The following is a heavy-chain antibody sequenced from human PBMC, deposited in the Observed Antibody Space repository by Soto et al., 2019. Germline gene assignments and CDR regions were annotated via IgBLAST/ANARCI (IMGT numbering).Heavy chain of an antibody. CDR1: GGSISSDDYY. J-gene: IGHJ6*02. V-gene: IGHV4-30-4*01. D-gene: IGHD6-25*01. CDR2: IYYSGSA. Sequence: QVQLQESGPGLVKPSQTLSLTCTVSGGSISSDDYYWSWIRQPPGKGLEWIGYIYYSGSAYYTPSLQSRVSISIDTSKNQFSLKLTSVTATDTAVYFCARGAALNTYHNYYGMDVWGQGTTVTVSS. CDR3: ARGAALNTYHNYYGMDV.